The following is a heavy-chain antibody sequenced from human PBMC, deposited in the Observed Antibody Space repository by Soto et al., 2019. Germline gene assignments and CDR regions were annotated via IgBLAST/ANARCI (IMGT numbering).Heavy chain of an antibody. V-gene: IGHV1-69*13. Sequence: SVKVSCKASGGTFSSYAISWVRQAPGQGLEWMGGIIPIFGTANYAQKFQGRVTITADESTSTAYMELSSPRSEDTAVYYCAREGRGVAATDYWGQGTLVTVSS. CDR3: AREGRGVAATDY. CDR2: IIPIFGTA. J-gene: IGHJ4*02. D-gene: IGHD2-15*01. CDR1: GGTFSSYA.